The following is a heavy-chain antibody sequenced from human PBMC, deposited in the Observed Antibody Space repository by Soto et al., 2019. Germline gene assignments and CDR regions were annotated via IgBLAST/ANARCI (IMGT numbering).Heavy chain of an antibody. CDR2: TYFRSKWYN. CDR3: AKGDNLGPKTGYAFDP. V-gene: IGHV6-1*01. Sequence: SQTLSLTCVISGDSVSSNTASWNWIRQSPSRGLEWLGRTYFRSKWYNDYAVSVKSRIIINPDTSNNQFSLQLNSVTPEDTAVYFCAKGDNLGPKTGYAFDPWGQGIMVTVS. CDR1: GDSVSSNTAS. J-gene: IGHJ5*02. D-gene: IGHD5-12*01.